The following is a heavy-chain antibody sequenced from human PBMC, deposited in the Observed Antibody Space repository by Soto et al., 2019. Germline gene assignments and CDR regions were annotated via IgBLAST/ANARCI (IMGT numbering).Heavy chain of an antibody. CDR1: GFTFSSYW. V-gene: IGHV3-74*01. D-gene: IGHD2-15*01. J-gene: IGHJ4*02. CDR3: VRTSLVVAAATREDY. CDR2: INSDGSST. Sequence: GGSLRLSCAGSGFTFSSYWMHWVRQAPGKGLVWVSRINSDGSSTSYADSVKGRFTISRDNAKNTLYLQMNSLRAEDTAVYYCVRTSLVVAAATREDYWGQGTLVTVSS.